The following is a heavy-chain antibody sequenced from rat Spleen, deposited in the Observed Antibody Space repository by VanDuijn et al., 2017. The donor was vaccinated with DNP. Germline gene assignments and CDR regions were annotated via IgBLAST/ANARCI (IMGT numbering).Heavy chain of an antibody. CDR2: ITSDGGST. V-gene: IGHV5S11*01. Sequence: EVQLVESGGGLVQPGRSMKLSCAASGFTFSDYGMAWVLQAPTRGLEWVASITSDGGSTYYRDSVKGRFTISRDNAKSTLYLQMDSLRSEETATYYCAKAGGYSPWYFDYWGQGVMVTVSS. CDR3: AKAGGYSPWYFDY. J-gene: IGHJ2*01. CDR1: GFTFSDYG. D-gene: IGHD1-11*01.